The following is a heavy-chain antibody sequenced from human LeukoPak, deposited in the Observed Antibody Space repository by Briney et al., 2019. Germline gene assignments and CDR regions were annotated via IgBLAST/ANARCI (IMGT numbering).Heavy chain of an antibody. V-gene: IGHV4-34*01. CDR3: ARGGGFGELSIYYFDY. J-gene: IGHJ4*02. D-gene: IGHD3-10*01. CDR2: INHSGST. CDR1: GGSFSGYY. Sequence: PSETLSLTCAVYGGSFSGYYWSWIRQPPGKGLEWIGEINHSGSTNYNPSLKSRVTISVDTSKNQFSLKLSSVTAADTAVYYCARGGGFGELSIYYFDYWGQGTLVTVSS.